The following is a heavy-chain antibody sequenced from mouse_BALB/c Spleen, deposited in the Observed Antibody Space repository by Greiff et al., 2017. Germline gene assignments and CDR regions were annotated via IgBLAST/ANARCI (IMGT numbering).Heavy chain of an antibody. J-gene: IGHJ4*01. CDR1: GYSITSGYY. CDR2: ISYDGSN. V-gene: IGHV3-6*02. Sequence: VQLKESGPGLVKPSQSLSLTCSVTGYSITSGYYWNWIRQFPGNKLEWMGYISYDGSNNYNPSLKNRISITRDTSKNQFFLKLNSVTTEDTATYYCASYYGYDDGLYYAMDYWGQGTSVTVSS. CDR3: ASYYGYDDGLYYAMDY. D-gene: IGHD2-2*01.